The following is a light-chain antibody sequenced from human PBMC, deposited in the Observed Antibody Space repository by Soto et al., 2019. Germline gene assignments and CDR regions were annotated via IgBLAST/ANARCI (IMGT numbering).Light chain of an antibody. J-gene: IGKJ2*01. CDR2: TAS. CDR3: QQTYTTPYT. V-gene: IGKV1-39*01. Sequence: DIQMTQSPSSLSASVGDTVVITCRTSQSISSSLNWYHQKPGRVPKLLIYTASNLQSGVPSRFSGSGSGTDFTLTISSLQPEDFATYYCQQTYTTPYTFGQGTKVDIK. CDR1: QSISSS.